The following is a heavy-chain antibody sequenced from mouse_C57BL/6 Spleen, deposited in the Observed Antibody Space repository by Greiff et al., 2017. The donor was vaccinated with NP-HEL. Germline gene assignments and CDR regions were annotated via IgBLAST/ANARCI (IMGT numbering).Heavy chain of an antibody. Sequence: QVQLQQSGAELVRPGTSVKVSCKASGYAFTNYLIEWVKQRPGQGLEWIGVINPGSGGTNYNEKFKGKATLTADKSSSTAYMQLSSLTSEDSAVYFCARGGLDYYAMDYWGQGTSVTVSS. CDR3: ARGGLDYYAMDY. J-gene: IGHJ4*01. D-gene: IGHD1-1*02. CDR1: GYAFTNYL. V-gene: IGHV1-54*01. CDR2: INPGSGGT.